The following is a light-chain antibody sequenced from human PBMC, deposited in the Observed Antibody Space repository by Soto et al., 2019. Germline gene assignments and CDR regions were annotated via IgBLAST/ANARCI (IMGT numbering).Light chain of an antibody. Sequence: EVIMTRFPDTCSVPPLETVTHSFVASQSVRTNLAWYQQRPGQAPRLLIHYSSTRATDVPARFSGSGSGTNFTLAISSLESEDFAVYYCQQYNNWPAITFGKGTRLE. CDR1: QSVRTN. V-gene: IGKV3D-15*01. CDR2: YSS. CDR3: QQYNNWPAIT. J-gene: IGKJ5*01.